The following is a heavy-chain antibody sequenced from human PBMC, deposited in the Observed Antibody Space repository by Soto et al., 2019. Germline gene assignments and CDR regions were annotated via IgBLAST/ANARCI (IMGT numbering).Heavy chain of an antibody. D-gene: IGHD3-22*01. CDR3: AVVYYHISGYLDY. Sequence: ASVKVSCKASGYTFTDYYLHWVRQAPGQGLELMGWINPKNGDTIYAQKFQGRVTMTRDTSISTAYMELSRLRSDDTAVYSCAVVYYHISGYLDYWGPRTLVTLFS. CDR2: INPKNGDT. J-gene: IGHJ4*02. V-gene: IGHV1-2*02. CDR1: GYTFTDYY.